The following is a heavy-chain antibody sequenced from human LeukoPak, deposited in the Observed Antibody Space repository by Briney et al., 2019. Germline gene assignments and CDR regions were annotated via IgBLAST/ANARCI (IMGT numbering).Heavy chain of an antibody. CDR3: ARQVFGFPFDY. CDR1: GGSFSGYY. CDR2: INHSGST. Sequence: SETLSLTCAVYGGSFSGYYWSWIRQPPGTGLEWIGEINHSGSTNYNPSLKSRVTISVDTSKNQFSLKLSSVTAADTAVYYCARQVFGFPFDYWGQGTLVTVSS. D-gene: IGHD3-10*01. V-gene: IGHV4-34*01. J-gene: IGHJ4*02.